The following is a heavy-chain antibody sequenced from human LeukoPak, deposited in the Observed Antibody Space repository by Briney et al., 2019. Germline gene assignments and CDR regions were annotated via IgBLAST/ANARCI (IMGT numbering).Heavy chain of an antibody. V-gene: IGHV4-34*01. J-gene: IGHJ4*02. Sequence: SETLSLTCAVYGGSFSGYYWSWIRQPPGKGLEWIGEINHSGSTNYNPSLKSRVTIPVDTSKNQFSLKLSSVTAADTAVYYCARGARDGYNLWGQGTLVTVSS. CDR3: ARGARDGYNL. D-gene: IGHD5-24*01. CDR1: GGSFSGYY. CDR2: INHSGST.